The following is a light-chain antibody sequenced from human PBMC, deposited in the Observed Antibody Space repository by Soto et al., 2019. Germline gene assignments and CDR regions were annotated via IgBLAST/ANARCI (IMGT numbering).Light chain of an antibody. V-gene: IGKV3-15*01. J-gene: IGKJ4*01. CDR2: DAS. CDR1: QSVSSS. CDR3: QQYNNWPPLT. Sequence: EIVMTQSPATLSVSPGDRATLSCRASQSVSSSLAWYQQITGQAPRLLIYDASTRATGIPARFGGSGSGTEFTLTISSRQSEDFAVYYCQQYNNWPPLTFGGGTKVELK.